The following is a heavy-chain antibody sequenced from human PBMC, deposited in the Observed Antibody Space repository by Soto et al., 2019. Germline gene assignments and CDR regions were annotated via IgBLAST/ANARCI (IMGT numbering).Heavy chain of an antibody. CDR2: ISGSGAST. CDR1: GFTFSNYA. D-gene: IGHD2-15*01. CDR3: AKFVRLQINRLYFDY. J-gene: IGHJ4*02. V-gene: IGHV3-23*01. Sequence: GGSLRLSCAASGFTFSNYAMSWVRQAPGKGLEWVSAISGSGASTYYADSVKGRFTISRDNSKNTLYLQMNSLRAEDTAVYYCAKFVRLQINRLYFDYWGQGTLVTVSS.